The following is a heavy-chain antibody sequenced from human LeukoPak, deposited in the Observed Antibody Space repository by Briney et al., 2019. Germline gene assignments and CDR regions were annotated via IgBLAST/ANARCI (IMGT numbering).Heavy chain of an antibody. CDR2: ISGSGGST. CDR3: ARDLSGSDSFDI. Sequence: GGSLRLSCAASGFTFSSYAMSRVRQAPGKGLEWVSAISGSGGSTYYADSVKGRFTISRDNAKNSLYLQMNSLRAEDTAVYYCARDLSGSDSFDIWGQGTMVTVSS. J-gene: IGHJ3*02. CDR1: GFTFSSYA. V-gene: IGHV3-23*01.